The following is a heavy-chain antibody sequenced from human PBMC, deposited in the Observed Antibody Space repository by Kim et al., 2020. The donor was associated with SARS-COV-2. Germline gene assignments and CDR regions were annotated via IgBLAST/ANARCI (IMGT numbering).Heavy chain of an antibody. Sequence: NPSLNRRVTITLDSAKTQFSRKLTSVTAADTAVYYCARYLGGEGAFDIWGQGTIVTVSS. J-gene: IGHJ3*02. D-gene: IGHD3-9*01. V-gene: IGHV4-59*01. CDR3: ARYLGGEGAFDI.